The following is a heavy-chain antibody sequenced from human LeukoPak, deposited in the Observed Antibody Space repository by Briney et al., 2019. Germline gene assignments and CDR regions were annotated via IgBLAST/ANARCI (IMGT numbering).Heavy chain of an antibody. V-gene: IGHV3-21*01. CDR3: ASTRGRDGYFDY. CDR1: GFTCSSYS. D-gene: IGHD1-26*01. J-gene: IGHJ4*02. CDR2: ISSSSSYI. Sequence: GGSLRLSCAASGFTCSSYSMNWVRQAPGRGLEWVSSISSSSSYIYYADSVKGRFTISRDNAKNSLYLQMNSLRAEDTAVYYCASTRGRDGYFDYWGQGTLVTVSS.